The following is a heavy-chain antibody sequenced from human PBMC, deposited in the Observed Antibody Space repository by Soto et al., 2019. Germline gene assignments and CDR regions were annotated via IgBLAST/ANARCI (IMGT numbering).Heavy chain of an antibody. CDR1: GYTFTSYA. Sequence: QVQLVQSGAEVKKPGASVKVSCKASGYTFTSYAMHWVRQAPGQRLEWMGWINAGNGNTKYSQKFQGRVTITRDTSASTACMELSSLRSEDTAVYYCARERVVAVAGTVSYYFDYWGQGTLVTVSS. V-gene: IGHV1-3*01. J-gene: IGHJ4*02. CDR3: ARERVVAVAGTVSYYFDY. D-gene: IGHD6-19*01. CDR2: INAGNGNT.